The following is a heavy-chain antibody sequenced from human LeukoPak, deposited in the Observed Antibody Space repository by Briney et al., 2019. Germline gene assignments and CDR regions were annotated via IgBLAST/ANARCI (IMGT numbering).Heavy chain of an antibody. CDR2: ISGSGGST. Sequence: GGSLRLSCAASGFTFSSYAMSWVRQAPGKGLEWVSAISGSGGSTYYADSVKGRFTISRDNSKNTLYLQMNSLRAEDTAVYYCARGMAYYDFWSGYSTTSPHFDYWGQGTLVTVSS. CDR3: ARGMAYYDFWSGYSTTSPHFDY. CDR1: GFTFSSYA. J-gene: IGHJ4*02. V-gene: IGHV3-23*01. D-gene: IGHD3-3*01.